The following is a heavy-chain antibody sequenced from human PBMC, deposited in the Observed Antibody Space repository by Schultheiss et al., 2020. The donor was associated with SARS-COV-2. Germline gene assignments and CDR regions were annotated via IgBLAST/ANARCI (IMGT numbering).Heavy chain of an antibody. CDR3: ARGLGYCSSTSCSPRGY. CDR1: GFTFSSYS. CDR2: ISSSSSYI. V-gene: IGHV3-21*01. D-gene: IGHD2-2*01. J-gene: IGHJ4*02. Sequence: GGSLRLSCAASGFTFSSYSMNWVRQAPGKGLEWVSSISSSSSYIYYADSVKGRFTISRENAKNSLYLQMNSLRAEDTAVYYCARGLGYCSSTSCSPRGYWGQGTLVTVSS.